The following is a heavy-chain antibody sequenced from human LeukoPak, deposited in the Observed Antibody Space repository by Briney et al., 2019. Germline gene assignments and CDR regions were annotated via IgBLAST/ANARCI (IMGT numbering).Heavy chain of an antibody. CDR2: IYSSGST. CDR1: GGSLNSYY. D-gene: IGHD4-17*01. Sequence: PSETLSLTCSLSGGSLNSYYWTWIRQPAGRGLEWIGRIYSSGSTNYNPSLKSRVTMSVDTSKNQFSLKLSSVTAADTAGYYCARTITTVTTHCDYWGQGTLVTVPS. V-gene: IGHV4-4*07. J-gene: IGHJ4*02. CDR3: ARTITTVTTHCDY.